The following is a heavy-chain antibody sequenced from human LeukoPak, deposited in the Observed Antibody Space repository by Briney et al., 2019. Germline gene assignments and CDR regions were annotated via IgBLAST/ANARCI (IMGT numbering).Heavy chain of an antibody. CDR2: IYSGGST. V-gene: IGHV3-53*01. Sequence: PGGSLRLSCAASGFTVSSNYMSWVRQAPGKGLEWVSVIYSGGSTYYADSVKGRFTISRDNSKNTLYLQMNSLRAEDTAVYYCARGVGVVTMPYNWFDPWGQGTLVTVSS. CDR1: GFTVSSNY. J-gene: IGHJ5*02. CDR3: ARGVGVVTMPYNWFDP. D-gene: IGHD3-3*01.